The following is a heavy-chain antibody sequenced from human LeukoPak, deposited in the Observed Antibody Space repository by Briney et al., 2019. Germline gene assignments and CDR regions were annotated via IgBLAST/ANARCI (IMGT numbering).Heavy chain of an antibody. CDR1: GGTFTNYA. D-gene: IGHD1-7*01. CDR3: ARGVTGTWYFDY. Sequence: SVKVSCKASGGTFTNYAMSWVRQAPGQGLEWLGGIIPIFGTANYAQKFQGRVTITADESTSTAYMELSSLRSEDTAVYYCARGVTGTWYFDYWGQGTLVTVSS. V-gene: IGHV1-69*13. CDR2: IIPIFGTA. J-gene: IGHJ4*02.